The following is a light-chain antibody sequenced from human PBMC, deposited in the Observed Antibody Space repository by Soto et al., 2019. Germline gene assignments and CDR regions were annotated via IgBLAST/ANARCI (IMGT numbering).Light chain of an antibody. V-gene: IGKV1-5*01. J-gene: IGKJ5*01. Sequence: DIPMTQSPSTLSASEGDRVTLTCRASQSISSWLAWYQQKPGKAPKLLIYDASSLESGVPSRFSATVSGTEFSLTITSLQPEDFATYYCQQLFDSPITFGQGTRLEI. CDR3: QQLFDSPIT. CDR1: QSISSW. CDR2: DAS.